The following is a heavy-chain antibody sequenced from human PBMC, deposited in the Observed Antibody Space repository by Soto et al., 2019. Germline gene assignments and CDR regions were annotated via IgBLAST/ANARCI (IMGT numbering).Heavy chain of an antibody. CDR1: PGSMRTYY. CDR2: MSHTGRT. V-gene: IGHV4-59*01. CDR3: ARDDTTGLFDF. J-gene: IGHJ4*02. D-gene: IGHD4-17*01. Sequence: SETLSLTCSVSPGSMRTYYWTWIRQSPGKGLEWIGQMSHTGRTKYNPSLESRVTISVDTSRKQFSLKLSSVTAADTALYYCARDDTTGLFDFWGQGTLVTVSS.